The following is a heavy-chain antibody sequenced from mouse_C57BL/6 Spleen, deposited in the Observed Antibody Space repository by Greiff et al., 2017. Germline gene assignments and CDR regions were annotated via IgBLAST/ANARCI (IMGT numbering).Heavy chain of an antibody. J-gene: IGHJ3*01. CDR2: ISGGGGNT. D-gene: IGHD4-1*01. Sequence: EVKLVESGGGLVKPGGSLKLSCAASGFTFSSYTMSWVRQTPEKRLEWVATISGGGGNTYYPDSVKGRFTISRDNAKNTLYLQMSSLRSEDTALYYCASQTGTLAWFAYWGQGTLVTVSA. CDR1: GFTFSSYT. CDR3: ASQTGTLAWFAY. V-gene: IGHV5-9*01.